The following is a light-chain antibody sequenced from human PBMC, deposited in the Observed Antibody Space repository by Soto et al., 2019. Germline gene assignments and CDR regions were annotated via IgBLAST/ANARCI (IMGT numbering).Light chain of an antibody. Sequence: DIQLTQSPSFLSASVGDRVTITCRASQGSGRSLVWYQQKPGTAPKPLIHAASTLESGVPSRFSGTGSGTEFTLTISSLQPEDFATYHCQQLYSYPLTFGQGTRLDLK. J-gene: IGKJ5*01. CDR1: QGSGRS. CDR3: QQLYSYPLT. V-gene: IGKV1-9*01. CDR2: AAS.